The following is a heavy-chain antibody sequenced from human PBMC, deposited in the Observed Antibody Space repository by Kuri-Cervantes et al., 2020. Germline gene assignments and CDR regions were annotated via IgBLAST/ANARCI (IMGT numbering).Heavy chain of an antibody. V-gene: IGHV1-18*04. Sequence: ASVKVSCKASGYTFTGYYMHWVRQAPGQGLEWMGWISAYNGNTNYAQKLQDRVTMTTDTSTSTAYMELRSLRSDDTAVYYCARDRCSSTSCYYYYYGMDVWGQGTTVTVSS. CDR2: ISAYNGNT. J-gene: IGHJ6*02. CDR3: ARDRCSSTSCYYYYYGMDV. CDR1: GYTFTGYY. D-gene: IGHD2-2*01.